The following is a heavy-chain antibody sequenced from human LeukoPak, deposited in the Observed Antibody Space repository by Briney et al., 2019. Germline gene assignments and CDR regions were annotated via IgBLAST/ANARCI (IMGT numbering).Heavy chain of an antibody. J-gene: IGHJ5*02. CDR2: MNPNSGNT. V-gene: IGHV1-8*01. CDR3: ARDRRLFRWFAP. D-gene: IGHD3-10*01. CDR1: GCAFTSYD. Sequence: AASVKVPCKASGCAFTSYDINWVRQATGQGLEWMGWMNPNSGNTGYAQKFQGRVTMTRNTSISTAYMELSSLRSEDTAVYYCARDRRLFRWFAPWGQRTLVTLSS.